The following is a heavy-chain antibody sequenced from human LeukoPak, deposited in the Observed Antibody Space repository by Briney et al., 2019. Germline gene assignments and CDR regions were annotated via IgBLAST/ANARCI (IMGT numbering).Heavy chain of an antibody. Sequence: PGGSLRLSCAASGFTFSSYAMSWVRQAPGKGLEWLSGISGFTTYYADSVKGRFTISRDNSKNTLYLQMNSLRAEDTAVYYCARGLYGPAAITPFDYWGQGTLVTVSS. CDR3: ARGLYGPAAITPFDY. D-gene: IGHD2-2*02. J-gene: IGHJ4*02. V-gene: IGHV3-23*01. CDR2: ISGFTT. CDR1: GFTFSSYA.